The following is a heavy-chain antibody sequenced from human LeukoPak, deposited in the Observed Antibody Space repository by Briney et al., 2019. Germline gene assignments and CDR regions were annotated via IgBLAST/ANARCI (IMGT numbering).Heavy chain of an antibody. J-gene: IGHJ6*03. V-gene: IGHV5-51*01. CDR2: FYPGDSDT. D-gene: IGHD2-8*01. Sequence: GESLKISCKGSGYGFTSYWIGWVRQMPGKGLEWMGIFYPGDSDTRYSPSFQGQVTISADKSISTAYLQWSSLKASDTAMYYCARCMGSYYYYYYMDVWGKGTTVTVSS. CDR3: ARCMGSYYYYYYMDV. CDR1: GYGFTSYW.